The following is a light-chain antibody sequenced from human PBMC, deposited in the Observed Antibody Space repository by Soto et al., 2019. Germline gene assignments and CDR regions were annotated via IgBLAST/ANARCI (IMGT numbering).Light chain of an antibody. CDR2: AAS. Sequence: DIQMTQSPSSVSASVGDTVTITCRASQDISSWVAWYQQKPGKAPKLLISAASSLQSGVPTRFSGSGSGTDFTLIISGLQPEDFATYFCQQSDSFPFTFGGGTKVEIK. V-gene: IGKV1-12*01. CDR3: QQSDSFPFT. J-gene: IGKJ4*01. CDR1: QDISSW.